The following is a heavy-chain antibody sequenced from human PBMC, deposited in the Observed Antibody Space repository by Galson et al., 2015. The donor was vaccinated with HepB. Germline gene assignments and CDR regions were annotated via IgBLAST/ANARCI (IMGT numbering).Heavy chain of an antibody. V-gene: IGHV1-69*04. CDR1: GVTFSNSA. J-gene: IGHJ4*02. CDR2: IIPTLNLA. D-gene: IGHD6-19*01. Sequence: SVKVSCKACGVTFSNSAITWVRQAPGHGLEWMGRIIPTLNLANYAQEFQGRVTISADKSTDTAYMELSSLRSEDTAVYYCAITSSGRWENLDYWGQGTLVTVSS. CDR3: AITSSGRWENLDY.